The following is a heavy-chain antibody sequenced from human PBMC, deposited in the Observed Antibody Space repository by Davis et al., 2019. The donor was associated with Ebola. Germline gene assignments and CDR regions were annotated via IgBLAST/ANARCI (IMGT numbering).Heavy chain of an antibody. CDR3: ARAVGSSTSWFDP. V-gene: IGHV4-34*01. CDR1: GGSFSGYY. Sequence: SETLSLTCAVYGGSFSGYYWSWIRQPPGKGLEWIGELNHSGSTNYNPSLKSRVTISVDTSKNQFSLKLSSVTAADTAVYYCARAVGSSTSWFDPWGQGTLVTVSS. J-gene: IGHJ5*02. D-gene: IGHD2-2*01. CDR2: LNHSGST.